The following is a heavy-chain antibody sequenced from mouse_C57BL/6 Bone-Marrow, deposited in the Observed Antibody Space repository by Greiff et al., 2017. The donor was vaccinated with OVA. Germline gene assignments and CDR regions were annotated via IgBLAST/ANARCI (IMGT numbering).Heavy chain of an antibody. V-gene: IGHV14-4*01. CDR2: IDPENGDT. CDR3: TSTAGGFAY. Sequence: VQLQQSGAELVRPGASVKLSCTASGFNIKDDYMHWVKQRPEQGLEWIGWIDPENGDTEYASKFQGKATITADKSSNTAYLQLSSLTSEDTAVYYCTSTAGGFAYWGQGTLVTVSA. J-gene: IGHJ3*01. D-gene: IGHD3-1*01. CDR1: GFNIKDDY.